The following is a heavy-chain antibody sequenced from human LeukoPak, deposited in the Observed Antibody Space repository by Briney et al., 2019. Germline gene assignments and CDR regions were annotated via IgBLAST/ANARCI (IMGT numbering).Heavy chain of an antibody. CDR2: ISGSGGNT. Sequence: PGGSLRLSCAASGFTFSNYAMNWVRQAPGTGLEWVSGISGSGGNTYYAGSVKGRFTISRDNSKNTLYLQMNSLRAEDTAVYYCARGTSGSYQGRVDYWGQGTLVTVSS. CDR3: ARGTSGSYQGRVDY. D-gene: IGHD1-26*01. CDR1: GFTFSNYA. V-gene: IGHV3-23*01. J-gene: IGHJ4*02.